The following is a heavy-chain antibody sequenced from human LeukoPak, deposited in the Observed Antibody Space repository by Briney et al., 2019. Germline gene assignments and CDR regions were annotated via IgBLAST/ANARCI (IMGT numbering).Heavy chain of an antibody. CDR2: IRYDGSYE. V-gene: IGHV3-30*02. J-gene: IGHJ6*03. D-gene: IGHD5-24*01. Sequence: PGGSLRLSCAASGFTFNNCGMHWARQAPGKGLEWVAFIRYDGSYEYYADSVKGRFTISRDNSKTTLYLQMNSLRSEDTAVYYCAKDGGLHLYYYYNYMDIWGKGTTVTVSS. CDR3: AKDGGLHLYYYYNYMDI. CDR1: GFTFNNCG.